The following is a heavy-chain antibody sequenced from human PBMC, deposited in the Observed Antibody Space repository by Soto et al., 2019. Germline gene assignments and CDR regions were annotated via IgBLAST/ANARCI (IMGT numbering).Heavy chain of an antibody. J-gene: IGHJ4*01. CDR2: INHSGST. CDR3: ARVHVMVVAGSTFDY. D-gene: IGHD6-19*01. CDR1: GGSFSGYY. V-gene: IGHV4-34*01. Sequence: SETLSLTCAVYGGSFSGYYWSWIRQPPGKGLEWIGEINHSGSTNYNPSLKSRVTISVDTSKNQFSLKLSSVTAADTAVYYCARVHVMVVAGSTFDYWGHGTLVTVSS.